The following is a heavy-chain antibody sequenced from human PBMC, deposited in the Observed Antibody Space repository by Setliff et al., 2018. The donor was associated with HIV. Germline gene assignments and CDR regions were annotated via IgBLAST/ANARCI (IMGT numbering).Heavy chain of an antibody. CDR1: GGSFSNYF. J-gene: IGHJ4*02. CDR3: ARQADCGGDCVLGY. D-gene: IGHD2-21*02. V-gene: IGHV4-34*01. CDR2: FRLSGGT. Sequence: SETLSLTCGVFGGSFSNYFWTWMRQPLGKGLEWIGEFRLSGGTNYNYNPSLETRVTISVDTSKNQFSLKVASVTAADTALYFCARQADCGGDCVLGYWGQGTLVTVSS.